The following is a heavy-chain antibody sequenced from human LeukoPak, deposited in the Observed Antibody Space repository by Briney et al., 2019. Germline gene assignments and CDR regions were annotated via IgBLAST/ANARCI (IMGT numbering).Heavy chain of an antibody. CDR3: VRLNYGDYGSDWYFDL. V-gene: IGHV3-21*01. D-gene: IGHD4-17*01. CDR1: GFIFSSYS. J-gene: IGHJ2*01. Sequence: GGSLRLSCAASGFIFSSYSMNWVRQAPGKGLEWVSFISSSSTYIYYADSMKGRFTISRDNAKNSLYLQMNSLRAEDTAVYYCVRLNYGDYGSDWYFDLWGRGTLVTVSS. CDR2: ISSSSTYI.